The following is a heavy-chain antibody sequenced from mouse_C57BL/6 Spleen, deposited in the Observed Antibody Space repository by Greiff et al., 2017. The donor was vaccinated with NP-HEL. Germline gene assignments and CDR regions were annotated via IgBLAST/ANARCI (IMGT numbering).Heavy chain of an antibody. D-gene: IGHD1-1*01. CDR3: ARIDYGSSRGFAY. V-gene: IGHV1-69*01. CDR1: GYTFTSYW. Sequence: QVQLQQPGAELVMPGASVKLSCKASGYTFTSYWMHWVKQRPGQGLEWIGDIDPSDSYTNYNQKFKGKSTLTVDKSSSTAYMQLSSLTSEDSAVYYCARIDYGSSRGFAYWGQGTLVTVSA. J-gene: IGHJ3*01. CDR2: IDPSDSYT.